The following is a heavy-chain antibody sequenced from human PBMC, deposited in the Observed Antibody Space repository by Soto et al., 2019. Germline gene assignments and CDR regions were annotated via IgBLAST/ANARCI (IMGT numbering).Heavy chain of an antibody. CDR3: AREEDIVTY. CDR2: ISSSGSTI. CDR1: GFTFSHYE. J-gene: IGHJ4*02. Sequence: PGGSLRRSCAVSGFTFSHYEMDWVRQAPGKGLEWVSYISSSGSTIKYADSVKGRFTISRDNAKNSLYLQMNSLRAEDTAVYYCAREEDIVTYWGQGTLVTVSS. V-gene: IGHV3-48*03. D-gene: IGHD2-15*01.